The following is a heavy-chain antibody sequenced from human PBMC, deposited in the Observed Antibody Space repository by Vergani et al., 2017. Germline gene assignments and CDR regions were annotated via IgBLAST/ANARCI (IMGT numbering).Heavy chain of an antibody. CDR2: ISWNSGSI. CDR3: ARDSGVVVTADAFDI. CDR1: GFTFDDYA. Sequence: EVQLVESGGGFVQPGRSLRLSCAASGFTFDDYAMHWVRQAPGKGLEWVSGISWNSGSIGYADSVKGRFTISRDNAKNSLYLQMNSLRAEDTALYYCARDSGVVVTADAFDIWGQGTMVTVSS. D-gene: IGHD2-21*02. V-gene: IGHV3-9*01. J-gene: IGHJ3*02.